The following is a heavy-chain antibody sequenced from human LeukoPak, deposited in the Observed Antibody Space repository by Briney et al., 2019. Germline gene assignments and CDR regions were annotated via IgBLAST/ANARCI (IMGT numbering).Heavy chain of an antibody. CDR2: TYYRSKWYN. D-gene: IGHD6-19*01. J-gene: IGHJ4*02. Sequence: SQTLSLTCAISGDSVSSNSAAWNWIRQSPSRGLEWLGRTYYRSKWYNDYAVSVKSRITINPDTSKNQFSLQLNSVTPEDTAVYYCARESHSSGRHYLIFDYWGQGTLVTVSS. CDR3: ARESHSSGRHYLIFDY. CDR1: GDSVSSNSAA. V-gene: IGHV6-1*01.